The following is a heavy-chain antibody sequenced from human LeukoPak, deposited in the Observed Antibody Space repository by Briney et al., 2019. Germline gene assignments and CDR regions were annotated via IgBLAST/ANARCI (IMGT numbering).Heavy chain of an antibody. CDR3: ASLLYSGYDYERDY. Sequence: PSETLSLTCTVSGGSISGGDYYWSWIRQPPGKGLEWIGYIYYSGSTYYNPSLKSRVTISVDTSKNQFSLKLSSVTAADTAVYYCASLLYSGYDYERDYWGQGTLVTVSS. CDR1: GGSISGGDYY. V-gene: IGHV4-30-4*08. D-gene: IGHD5-12*01. J-gene: IGHJ4*02. CDR2: IYYSGST.